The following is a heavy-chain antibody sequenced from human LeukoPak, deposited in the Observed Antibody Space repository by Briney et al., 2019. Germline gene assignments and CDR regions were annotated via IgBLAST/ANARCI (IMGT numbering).Heavy chain of an antibody. CDR2: INQDGGET. CDR3: ASWGAGGNS. J-gene: IGHJ4*02. D-gene: IGHD3-16*01. CDR1: GFNFGRFW. V-gene: IGHV3-7*01. Sequence: PGGSLRLSCATPGFNFGRFWMSWVRQAPGKGLEWVANINQDGGETYYVGSVKGRFTISRDNPKNSLYLQMNSLRAEDTAVYYCASWGAGGNSWGQGTLVTVSS.